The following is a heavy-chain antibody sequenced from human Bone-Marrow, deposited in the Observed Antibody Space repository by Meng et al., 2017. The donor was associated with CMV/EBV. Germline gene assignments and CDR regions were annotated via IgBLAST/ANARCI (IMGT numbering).Heavy chain of an antibody. CDR3: ARDISPHSSGWYYYYGMDV. J-gene: IGHJ6*02. Sequence: GESLKISCAASGFTFSSYSMNWVRQAPGKGLEWVSSISSSSSYIYYADSVKGRFTISRDNAKNSLYLQMNSLRAEDTAVYYCARDISPHSSGWYYYYGMDVWGQGTTVTVSS. D-gene: IGHD6-19*01. CDR2: ISSSSSYI. V-gene: IGHV3-21*01. CDR1: GFTFSSYS.